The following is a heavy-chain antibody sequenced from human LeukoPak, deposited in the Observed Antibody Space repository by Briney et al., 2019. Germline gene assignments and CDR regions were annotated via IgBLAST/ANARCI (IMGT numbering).Heavy chain of an antibody. Sequence: SETLSLTCAVYGGSFSGYYWSWLRQPPGKGLEWIGEINHSGSTNYNPSLKSRVTISVDTSKNQFSLKLSSVTAADTAVYYCARGSSSSWYEIGWFDPWGQGTLVTVSS. CDR3: ARGSSSSWYEIGWFDP. CDR1: GGSFSGYY. J-gene: IGHJ5*02. D-gene: IGHD6-13*01. CDR2: INHSGST. V-gene: IGHV4-34*01.